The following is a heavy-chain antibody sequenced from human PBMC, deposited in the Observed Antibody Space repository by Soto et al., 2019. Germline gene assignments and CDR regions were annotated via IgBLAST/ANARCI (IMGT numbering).Heavy chain of an antibody. J-gene: IGHJ4*02. Sequence: SETLSLTCPVSGCSVNIGNYYWSWIRQPPGKGLEWIGYIYYSGSTNYNPSLKSRVTISVDTSKNQFSLKLSSVTAADTAVYYCARVEYSYGYGYFDYWGQGTLVTVSS. CDR2: IYYSGST. D-gene: IGHD5-18*01. CDR1: GCSVNIGNYY. CDR3: ARVEYSYGYGYFDY. V-gene: IGHV4-61*01.